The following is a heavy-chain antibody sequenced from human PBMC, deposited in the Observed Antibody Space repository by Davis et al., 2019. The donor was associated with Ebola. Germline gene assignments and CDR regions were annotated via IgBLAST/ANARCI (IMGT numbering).Heavy chain of an antibody. V-gene: IGHV3-9*01. CDR2: ISWNSGSI. CDR3: AKDWGYQGYSSSWCIDY. J-gene: IGHJ4*02. CDR1: GFTFDGYA. D-gene: IGHD6-13*01. Sequence: PGGSLRLSCAASGFTFDGYAMHWVRQAPGKGLEWVSGISWNSGSIGYADSVKGRFTISRDNAKNSLYLQMNSLRAEDTALYYCAKDWGYQGYSSSWCIDYWGQGTLVTVSS.